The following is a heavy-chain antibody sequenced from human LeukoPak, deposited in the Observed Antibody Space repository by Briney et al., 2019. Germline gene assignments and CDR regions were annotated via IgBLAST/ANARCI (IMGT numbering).Heavy chain of an antibody. D-gene: IGHD2-15*01. CDR1: GGSISSYY. J-gene: IGHJ3*01. V-gene: IGHV4-59*08. Sequence: PSETLSLTCTVPGGSISSYYWRWIPQPPGKGLEWRGYLYYSGSTNYNPSLKSRATTSVDTYKNQLSLKLSSVTAADTDEYYCARLLDDNCAFDVWGQGTMVTVSS. CDR2: LYYSGST. CDR3: ARLLDDNCAFDV.